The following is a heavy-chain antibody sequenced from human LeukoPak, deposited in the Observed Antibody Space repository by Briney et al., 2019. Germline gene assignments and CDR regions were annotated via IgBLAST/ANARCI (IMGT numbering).Heavy chain of an antibody. V-gene: IGHV3-66*02. Sequence: GGSLRLSCAASGFTVSSNYMSWVRQAPGKGLEWVSVIYSGGSTYYADSVKGRFTISRDNSKNTLYFQMNSLRAEDTAVYYCAREGYYDFWSAYDYWGQGTLVTVSS. CDR1: GFTVSSNY. CDR2: IYSGGST. J-gene: IGHJ4*02. D-gene: IGHD3-3*01. CDR3: AREGYYDFWSAYDY.